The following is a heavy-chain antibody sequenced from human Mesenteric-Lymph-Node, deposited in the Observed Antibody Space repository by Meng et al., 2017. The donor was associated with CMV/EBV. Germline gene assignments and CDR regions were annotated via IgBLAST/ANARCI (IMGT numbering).Heavy chain of an antibody. CDR2: VNSDGGSR. J-gene: IGHJ4*02. CDR1: GFTFSNYW. V-gene: IGHV3-74*01. CDR3: AKSARPNYDVGGYFGS. Sequence: GGSLRLSCVASGFTFSNYWMHWVRLVPGKGLMWVSRVNSDGGSRAYADSVKGRFIVSRDNAKNTLSLQMEGLRTEDTAVYFCAKSARPNYDVGGYFGSWGPGTLVTVSS. D-gene: IGHD3-16*01.